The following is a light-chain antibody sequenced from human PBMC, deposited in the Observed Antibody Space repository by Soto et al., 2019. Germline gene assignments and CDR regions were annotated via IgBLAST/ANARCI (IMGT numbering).Light chain of an antibody. V-gene: IGKV3-15*01. CDR2: GAS. Sequence: EIVMTQSPATLSVSPGERATLSCRASQSVSSNLAWYQQKPGQAPRLLIYGASTRATGIPARFSGSGSGTEFTLTISSLQSEDSAVYSCQQYYNWPPLTFGGGTKVEIK. J-gene: IGKJ4*01. CDR1: QSVSSN. CDR3: QQYYNWPPLT.